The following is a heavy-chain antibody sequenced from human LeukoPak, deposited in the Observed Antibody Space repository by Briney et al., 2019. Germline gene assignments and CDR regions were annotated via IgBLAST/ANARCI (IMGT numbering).Heavy chain of an antibody. D-gene: IGHD6-25*01. CDR3: AKFFAPSGGASGWPWTIDN. CDR2: ISGSGGTT. J-gene: IGHJ4*02. CDR1: RFTFSSYA. Sequence: RGSLRLSCAASRFTFSSYAMTWVRQPPGKGLEWVAAISGSGGTTYYADFAKGRFSISRDNSDSTLFLQMSSLRAEDTAIYYCAKFFAPSGGASGWPWTIDNWGQGTLVIVSS. V-gene: IGHV3-23*01.